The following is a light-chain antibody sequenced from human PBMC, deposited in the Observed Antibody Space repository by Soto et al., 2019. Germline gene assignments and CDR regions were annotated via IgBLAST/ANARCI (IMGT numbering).Light chain of an antibody. Sequence: DIQMTQSPSTLSASVGNRVTITCRASQSISSSLAWYQQKPGKAPKLLIYKASRLESGGPSRFRGSGSGTEFTHTISSVQPDDFATYYCEQYNSYWTFGQGTKVEIK. CDR1: QSISSS. CDR3: EQYNSYWT. V-gene: IGKV1-5*03. J-gene: IGKJ1*01. CDR2: KAS.